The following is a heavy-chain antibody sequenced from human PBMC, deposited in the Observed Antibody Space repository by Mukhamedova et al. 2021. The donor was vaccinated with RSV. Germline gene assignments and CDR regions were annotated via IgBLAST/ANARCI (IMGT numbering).Heavy chain of an antibody. V-gene: IGHV3-21*01. Sequence: SISSSSSYIYYADSVKGRFTISRDNAKNSLYLQMNSLRAEDTAVYYCARANIMITFGGVIAGYYFDYWGQGTLV. CDR3: ARANIMITFGGVIAGYYFDY. CDR2: ISSSSSYI. D-gene: IGHD3-16*02. J-gene: IGHJ4*02.